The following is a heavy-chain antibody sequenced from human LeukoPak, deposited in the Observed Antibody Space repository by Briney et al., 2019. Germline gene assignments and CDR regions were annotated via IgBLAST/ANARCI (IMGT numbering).Heavy chain of an antibody. J-gene: IGHJ4*02. CDR3: TRERTAARPFLDY. D-gene: IGHD6-6*01. CDR2: IRSKAYGGTT. V-gene: IGHV3-49*04. Sequence: PGGSLRLSCTASGFTFGDYAMSWVRQAPGKGLEWVGFIRSKAYGGTTEYAASVKGRFTISTDDSKSIAYLQMNSLKTEDTAVYYCTRERTAARPFLDYWGQGNLVTVSS. CDR1: GFTFGDYA.